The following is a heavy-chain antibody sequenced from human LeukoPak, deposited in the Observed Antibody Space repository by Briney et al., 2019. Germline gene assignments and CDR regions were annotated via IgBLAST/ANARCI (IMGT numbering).Heavy chain of an antibody. D-gene: IGHD4-17*01. CDR3: ARRVPSAYGDYVDVFDI. CDR1: GYTFTSYW. Sequence: GESLKISCKGSGYTFTSYWIGWVREMPGKGLEWMGIIFPDDSGTRYSPSFQGQVTISAGKSISTAYLQWSSLRASDTAMYYCARRVPSAYGDYVDVFDIWGQGTMVTVSS. V-gene: IGHV5-51*01. J-gene: IGHJ3*02. CDR2: IFPDDSGT.